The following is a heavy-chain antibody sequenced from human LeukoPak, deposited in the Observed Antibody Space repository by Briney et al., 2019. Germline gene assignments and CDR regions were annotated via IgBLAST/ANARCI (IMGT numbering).Heavy chain of an antibody. V-gene: IGHV1-24*01. Sequence: ASVKVSCKVSGYTLTELSMHWVRQAPGKGLEWMGGFDPEDGETIYAQKFQGRVTMTEDTSTDTAYMELSSLRSEDTAVYYCARDKSSSWRDYYYYYGMDVWGQGTTVTVSS. D-gene: IGHD6-13*01. J-gene: IGHJ6*02. CDR2: FDPEDGET. CDR3: ARDKSSSWRDYYYYYGMDV. CDR1: GYTLTELS.